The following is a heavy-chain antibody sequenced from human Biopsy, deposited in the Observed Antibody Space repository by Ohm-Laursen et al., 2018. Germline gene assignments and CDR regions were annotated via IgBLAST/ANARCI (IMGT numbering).Heavy chain of an antibody. J-gene: IGHJ4*02. CDR2: IGGDNGDT. Sequence: SVKVSCKSSGYTFISFGITWVRQAPGQGLEWVGYIGGDNGDTKYAQKFQGRVTMTTDTSTSTAYMELRSLRSDDTAFYYCARDGKYDSRGYWGPGTLVTVSS. V-gene: IGHV1-18*01. CDR1: GYTFISFG. D-gene: IGHD3-22*01. CDR3: ARDGKYDSRGY.